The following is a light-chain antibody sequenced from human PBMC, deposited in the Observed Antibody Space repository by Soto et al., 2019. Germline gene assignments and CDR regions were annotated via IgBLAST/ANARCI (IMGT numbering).Light chain of an antibody. CDR1: QSIRSW. CDR3: LQYNNYWT. Sequence: DIQMTQSPSTLSASVGDRVTITCRASQSIRSWLAWYQQKPGEAPKLLIYDASSLESGVPSRFSGSGSGTEFTLTISSLQPDDFATYYCLQYNNYWTFGQGT. J-gene: IGKJ1*01. CDR2: DAS. V-gene: IGKV1-5*01.